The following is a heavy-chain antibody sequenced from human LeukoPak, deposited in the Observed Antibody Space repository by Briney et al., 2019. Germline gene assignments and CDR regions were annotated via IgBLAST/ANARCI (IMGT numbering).Heavy chain of an antibody. V-gene: IGHV1-69*05. CDR1: GGTFSSYA. CDR2: IIPIFGTA. Sequence: ASVKVSCKASGGTFSSYAISWVRQAPGQGLEWMGGIIPIFGTANYAQKFQGRVTNTTDESTSTAYMELSSLRSEDTAVYYCARDRGYSYGLNAFDIWGQGTMVTVSS. J-gene: IGHJ3*02. D-gene: IGHD5-18*01. CDR3: ARDRGYSYGLNAFDI.